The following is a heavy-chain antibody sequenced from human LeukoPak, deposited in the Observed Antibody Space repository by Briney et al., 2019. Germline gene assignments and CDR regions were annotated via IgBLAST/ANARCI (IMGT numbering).Heavy chain of an antibody. CDR2: ISPGGDRT. J-gene: IGHJ4*02. D-gene: IGHD3-3*01. Sequence: GGSLRLSCAASGFTFSTYALSWVRQAPGKGLEWVSAISPGGDRTYYADSVKGRFAISRDNSKNTLYLQMHSLRAEDTAVYYCAKDSQRRTTYYDFWSGYYADYFDYWGQGTLVTVSS. V-gene: IGHV3-23*01. CDR3: AKDSQRRTTYYDFWSGYYADYFDY. CDR1: GFTFSTYA.